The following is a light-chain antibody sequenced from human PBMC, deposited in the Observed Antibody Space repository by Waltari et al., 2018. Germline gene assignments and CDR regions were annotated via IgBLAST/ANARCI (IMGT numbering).Light chain of an antibody. V-gene: IGKV1-9*01. CDR1: QDIAGY. J-gene: IGKJ4*01. CDR2: VSS. Sequence: IQLTQSPSSLSASVGDRVTITCRASQDIAGYLAWYQQKPGKAPNLLIYVSSTLQSGVPSRCSGSGSGTVFTLTISSLQHEDFATYYCQQLHTYPLTFGGGTTVDI. CDR3: QQLHTYPLT.